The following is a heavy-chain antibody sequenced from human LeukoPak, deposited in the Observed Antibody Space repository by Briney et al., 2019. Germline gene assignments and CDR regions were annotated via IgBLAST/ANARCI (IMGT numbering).Heavy chain of an antibody. CDR2: ISAGGGDT. CDR3: ARQSSGIAATDKIDY. V-gene: IGHV3-23*01. J-gene: IGHJ4*02. Sequence: GGSLRLSCAASGFTFSSYAMSWVRQAPGKGLEWVSVISAGGGDTYYAGSVKGRFTISRDDAKESLYLQMNSLRAEDTGIYYCARQSSGIAATDKIDYWGQGALVTVSS. CDR1: GFTFSSYA. D-gene: IGHD6-13*01.